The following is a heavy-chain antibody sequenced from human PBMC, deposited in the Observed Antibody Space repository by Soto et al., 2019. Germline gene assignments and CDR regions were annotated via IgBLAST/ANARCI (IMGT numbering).Heavy chain of an antibody. CDR3: AKDQNYYDNRPTDY. CDR2: ISGSGGDT. CDR1: GFSFSSYA. Sequence: GGSLRLSCAVSGFSFSSYAMSWVRQAPGKGLEWVSAISGSGGDTNYADSVKGRFTISRDNSKNTLYLQMNSLRAEDTAVYYCAKDQNYYDNRPTDYWGQGTPVTVSS. D-gene: IGHD3-22*01. V-gene: IGHV3-23*01. J-gene: IGHJ4*02.